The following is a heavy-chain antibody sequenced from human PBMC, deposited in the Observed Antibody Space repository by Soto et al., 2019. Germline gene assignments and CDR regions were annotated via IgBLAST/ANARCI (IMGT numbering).Heavy chain of an antibody. J-gene: IGHJ4*02. D-gene: IGHD6-6*01. CDR1: GGTFSSYT. V-gene: IGHV1-69*02. CDR2: IIPILGIA. CDR3: ARDDIAARPTSTEY. Sequence: QVQLVQSGAEVKKPGSSVKVSCKASGGTFSSYTISWVRQAPGQGLEWMGRIIPILGIANYAQKFQGTVTITADKSTSTAYMELSSLRSEDTAVYYCARDDIAARPTSTEYWGQGTLVTVSS.